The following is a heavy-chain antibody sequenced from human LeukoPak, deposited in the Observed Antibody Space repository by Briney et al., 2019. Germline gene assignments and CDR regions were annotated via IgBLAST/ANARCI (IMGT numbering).Heavy chain of an antibody. D-gene: IGHD3-10*01. Sequence: GGSLRLSCAASGFTFSSYSMNWVRQAPGRGLEWVSSISSSSSYIYYADSVKGRFTISRDNAKNSLYLQMNSLRAEDTAVYYCARDYYGSGSYYLLYYFDYWGQGTLVTVSS. CDR3: ARDYYGSGSYYLLYYFDY. V-gene: IGHV3-21*01. CDR2: ISSSSSYI. CDR1: GFTFSSYS. J-gene: IGHJ4*02.